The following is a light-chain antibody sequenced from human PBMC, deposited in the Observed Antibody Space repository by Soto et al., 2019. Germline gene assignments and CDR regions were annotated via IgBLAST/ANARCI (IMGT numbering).Light chain of an antibody. CDR1: QSFSSW. J-gene: IGKJ1*01. CDR3: LQYNSYPWT. CDR2: KTS. Sequence: DIQMTQSPSTLSASVGDRVTITCRASQSFSSWLAWYQQKPGKAPNLLIYKTSNLESGVPSRFSGSGSGRDFTLTISSLQPDDFATYYCLQYNSYPWTFGQGTKVEIK. V-gene: IGKV1-5*03.